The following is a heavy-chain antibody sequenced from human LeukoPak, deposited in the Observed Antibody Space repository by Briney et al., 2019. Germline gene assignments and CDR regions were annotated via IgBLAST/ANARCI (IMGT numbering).Heavy chain of an antibody. Sequence: GGSLRLSCAASGFTFSSYAMSWVRQAPGKGLEWVSAISGSGGSTYYADSVKGRFTISRDNSKNTLYLQMNSPRAEDTAVYYCAKGSASIVVVPAAMAGGWFDPWGQGILVTVSS. V-gene: IGHV3-23*01. D-gene: IGHD2-2*01. J-gene: IGHJ5*02. CDR3: AKGSASIVVVPAAMAGGWFDP. CDR2: ISGSGGST. CDR1: GFTFSSYA.